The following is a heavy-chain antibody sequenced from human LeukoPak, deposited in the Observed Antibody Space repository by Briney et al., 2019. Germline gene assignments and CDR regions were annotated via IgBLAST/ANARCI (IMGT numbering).Heavy chain of an antibody. J-gene: IGHJ4*02. D-gene: IGHD3-22*01. Sequence: PSETLSLTCAVYGGSFSGYYWSWIRQPPGKGLEWIGEINHSGSTNYNPSLKSRVTISVDTSKNQFSLKLSSVTAADTAVYYCGRQHPSISYDESIGYYSPLSFDYWGQGTLVTVSS. CDR2: INHSGST. V-gene: IGHV4-34*01. CDR3: GRQHPSISYDESIGYYSPLSFDY. CDR1: GGSFSGYY.